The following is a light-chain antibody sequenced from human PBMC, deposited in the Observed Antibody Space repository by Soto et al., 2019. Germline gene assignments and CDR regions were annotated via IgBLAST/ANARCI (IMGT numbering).Light chain of an antibody. V-gene: IGKV3-15*01. Sequence: EIVMTQSPATLSLSPGERATLSCRASQTVIHNHLAWHQQKPGQAPRLLIYGASTRATGIPARFSGSGSGTEFTLTISSLQSEDFAVYYCQQYNNWPQTFGQGTKVDIK. CDR1: QTVIHN. CDR3: QQYNNWPQT. CDR2: GAS. J-gene: IGKJ1*01.